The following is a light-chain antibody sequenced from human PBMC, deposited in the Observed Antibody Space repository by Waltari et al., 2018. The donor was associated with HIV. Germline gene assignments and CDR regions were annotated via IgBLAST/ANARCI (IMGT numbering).Light chain of an antibody. Sequence: QSALTQPPSASGSPGQSVTISCTGTTSDIGGYNYVPWYQQHPDEAPRLIIYDVTKRPSGVPDRFSGSKSGNTASLTVSGLQAEDEAEYYCNSYAGSSKSYVFGTGTKVTVL. CDR1: TSDIGGYNY. V-gene: IGLV2-8*01. CDR3: NSYAGSSKSYV. J-gene: IGLJ1*01. CDR2: DVT.